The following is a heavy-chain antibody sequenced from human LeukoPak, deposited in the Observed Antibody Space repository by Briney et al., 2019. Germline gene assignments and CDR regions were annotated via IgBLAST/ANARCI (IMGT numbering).Heavy chain of an antibody. CDR2: ISVYNGNT. Sequence: ASVKVSCKASGYTFTTYGISWVRQAPGQGLEWLGRISVYNGNTNYAQKLQGRVTMTTDTSTSTAYMELRSLRSDDTAVYYCARDVGKKLWFGESYYYGMDVWGQGTTVTVSS. CDR1: GYTFTTYG. J-gene: IGHJ6*02. V-gene: IGHV1-18*01. CDR3: ARDVGKKLWFGESYYYGMDV. D-gene: IGHD3-10*01.